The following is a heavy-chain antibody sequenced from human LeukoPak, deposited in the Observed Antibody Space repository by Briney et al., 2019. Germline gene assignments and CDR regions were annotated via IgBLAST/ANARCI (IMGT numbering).Heavy chain of an antibody. V-gene: IGHV3-23*01. J-gene: IGHJ1*01. Sequence: PGGTLRLSCAASGFTFSSYGMSWVRQAPGKGLEWVSAISGSGGSTYYADSVKGRFTISRDNSKNTLYLQMNSLRAEDTAVYYCSYDSSGYYSPGAEYFQHWGQGTLVTVSS. CDR3: SYDSSGYYSPGAEYFQH. CDR2: ISGSGGST. CDR1: GFTFSSYG. D-gene: IGHD3-22*01.